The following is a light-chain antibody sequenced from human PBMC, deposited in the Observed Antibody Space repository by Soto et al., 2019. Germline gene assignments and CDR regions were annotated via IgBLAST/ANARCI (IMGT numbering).Light chain of an antibody. CDR1: QSINNN. CDR2: RAS. V-gene: IGKV3-15*01. CDR3: QQRNIWPPVT. J-gene: IGKJ5*01. Sequence: EIVMTQSPATLSLSPGERATLSCRASQSINNNLAWYQQKPGQAPRLFMFRASSRATGIPARFSGSGSGTEFNLTISSLQSEDFAVYYCQQRNIWPPVTFGQGTRLEIK.